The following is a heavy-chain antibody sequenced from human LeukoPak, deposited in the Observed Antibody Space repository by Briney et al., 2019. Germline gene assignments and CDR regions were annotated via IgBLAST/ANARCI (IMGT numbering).Heavy chain of an antibody. V-gene: IGHV3-43*02. Sequence: GGSLRLSCEASGFTFDAYAMHWVRQAPGKGLEWVSLINKDGSATYYADSVKGRFTISKDNSKNSLYLQMNSLRSEDTALYYCATWAFYHSLDVWGQGTTVTVSS. J-gene: IGHJ6*02. CDR1: GFTFDAYA. CDR3: ATWAFYHSLDV. CDR2: INKDGSAT. D-gene: IGHD1-26*01.